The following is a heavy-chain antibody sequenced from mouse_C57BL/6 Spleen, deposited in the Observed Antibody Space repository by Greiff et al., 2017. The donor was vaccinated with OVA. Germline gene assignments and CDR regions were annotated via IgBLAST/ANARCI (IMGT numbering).Heavy chain of an antibody. CDR1: GFTFSDYG. Sequence: EVQRVESGGGLVKPGGSLKLSCAASGFTFSDYGMHWVRQAPEKGLEWVAYISSGSSTIYYADTVKGRFTISRDNAKNTLFLQMTSLRSEDTAMYYGARERNDGYYWFAYWGQGTLVTVSA. CDR3: ARERNDGYYWFAY. J-gene: IGHJ3*01. D-gene: IGHD2-3*01. V-gene: IGHV5-17*01. CDR2: ISSGSSTI.